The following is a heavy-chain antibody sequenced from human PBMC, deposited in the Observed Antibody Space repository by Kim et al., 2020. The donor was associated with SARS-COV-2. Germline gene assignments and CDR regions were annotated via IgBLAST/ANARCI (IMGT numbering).Heavy chain of an antibody. CDR3: ASLPVVTAPRGGVF. CDR2: IYYSWST. J-gene: IGHJ6*02. CDR1: GGSVSSGSYY. V-gene: IGHV4-61*01. D-gene: IGHD2-21*02. Sequence: SETLSLTCTVSGGSVSSGSYYWSWIRQPPGKGLEWIGYIYYSWSTNYNPSLKSRVTISVDTSKNQFSLKLSSVTAADTAVYYCASLPVVTAPRGGVFWGQGTTGTVSS.